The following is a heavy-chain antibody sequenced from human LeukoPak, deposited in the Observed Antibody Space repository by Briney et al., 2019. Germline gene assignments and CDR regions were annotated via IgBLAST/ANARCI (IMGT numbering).Heavy chain of an antibody. CDR3: AKDEARDYYDSSGYLNGAFDI. D-gene: IGHD3-22*01. J-gene: IGHJ3*02. CDR2: ISGSGGST. CDR1: GFTLSSYA. V-gene: IGHV3-23*01. Sequence: GGSLRLSCAASGFTLSSYAMSWVRQAPGKGLEWVSAISGSGGSTYYADSVKGRFTISRDNSKNTLYLQMNSLRAEDTAVYYCAKDEARDYYDSSGYLNGAFDIWGQGTMVTVSS.